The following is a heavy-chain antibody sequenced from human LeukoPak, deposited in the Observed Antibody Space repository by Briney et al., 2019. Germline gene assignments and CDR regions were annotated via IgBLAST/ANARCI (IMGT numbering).Heavy chain of an antibody. J-gene: IGHJ6*02. D-gene: IGHD1-26*01. CDR1: GGSISSGGYY. Sequence: SQTLSLNCTVSGGSISSGGYYWSWIRQHPGKGLEWIGYIYYSGSTYYNPSLKSRVTISVDTSKNQFSLKLSSVTAADTAVYYCARVELGGMDVWGQGTTVTVSS. V-gene: IGHV4-31*03. CDR3: ARVELGGMDV. CDR2: IYYSGST.